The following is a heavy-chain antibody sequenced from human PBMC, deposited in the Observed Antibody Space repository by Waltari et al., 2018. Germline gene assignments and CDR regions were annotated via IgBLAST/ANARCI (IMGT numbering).Heavy chain of an antibody. CDR2: IFVTGNT. V-gene: IGHV3-53*01. Sequence: EVQVVESGGDLIQPGGSLRLSCAASGFTASDTYMTWVRQAPGKGLDWVATIFVTGNTHYADSVRGRFTISRDSSRNSVYLQMDSLRAEDMATYYCARVTVVARVSDVFDVWGQGTMITVSS. CDR3: ARVTVVARVSDVFDV. J-gene: IGHJ3*01. D-gene: IGHD6-6*01. CDR1: GFTASDTY.